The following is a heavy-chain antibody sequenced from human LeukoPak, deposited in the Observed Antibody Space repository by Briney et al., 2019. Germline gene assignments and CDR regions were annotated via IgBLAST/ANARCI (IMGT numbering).Heavy chain of an antibody. Sequence: SVKVSCKASGGISSTNAISWVRQAPGQGLEWMGRIIPIFGTANYAQKFQGRVSITADTSTSTAYMELNNLRSEDTAVYYCSSRVVGGNSAIEYWGQGTLGTVSS. CDR3: SSRVVGGNSAIEY. CDR2: IIPIFGTA. D-gene: IGHD4-23*01. V-gene: IGHV1-69*06. CDR1: GGISSTNA. J-gene: IGHJ4*02.